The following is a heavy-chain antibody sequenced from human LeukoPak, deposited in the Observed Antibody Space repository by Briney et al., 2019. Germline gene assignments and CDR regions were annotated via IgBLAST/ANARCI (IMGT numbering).Heavy chain of an antibody. V-gene: IGHV3-74*01. D-gene: IGHD3-10*01. CDR2: INSDGSST. CDR1: GFTFSSYA. J-gene: IGHJ3*02. Sequence: GGSLRLSCAASGFTFSSYAMSWVRQAPGKGLEWVSRINSDGSSTSYADSVKGRFTISRDNAKNTLYLQMNSLRAEDTAVYYCARDLKLLWFGVVLDSGAFDIWGQGTMLTVSS. CDR3: ARDLKLLWFGVVLDSGAFDI.